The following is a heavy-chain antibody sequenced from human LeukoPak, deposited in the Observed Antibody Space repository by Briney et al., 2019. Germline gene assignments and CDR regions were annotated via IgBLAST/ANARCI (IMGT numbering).Heavy chain of an antibody. Sequence: GGSLGLSCAASGFTFTNYNMHWVRQTPSKGLQWVAAILYDGSKKYYADSVKGRFSVYRDNSNYTLYLQMNSLKTEDTAVYSCANFDGDSQAFHIWGQGTMVTVSS. J-gene: IGHJ3*02. CDR1: GFTFTNYN. CDR3: ANFDGDSQAFHI. D-gene: IGHD3-9*01. CDR2: ILYDGSKK. V-gene: IGHV3-30*18.